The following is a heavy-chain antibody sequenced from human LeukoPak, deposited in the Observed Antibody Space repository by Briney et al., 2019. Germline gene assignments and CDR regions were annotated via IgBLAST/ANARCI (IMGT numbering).Heavy chain of an antibody. CDR2: INKDGGEK. V-gene: IGHV3-7*01. Sequence: PGGSLRLSCAASGFTFSSYWMSWVRQAPGKGLEWVANINKDGGEKYCVDSVKGRFTISRDNAKNSLYLQMNGLRVEDTAVYYCTRRLDDWGQGTLVTVSS. CDR3: TRRLDD. J-gene: IGHJ4*02. D-gene: IGHD3-16*01. CDR1: GFTFSSYW.